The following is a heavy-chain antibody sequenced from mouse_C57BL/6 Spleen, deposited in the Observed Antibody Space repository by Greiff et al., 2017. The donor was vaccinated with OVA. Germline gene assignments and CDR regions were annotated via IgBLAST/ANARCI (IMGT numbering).Heavy chain of an antibody. Sequence: QVQLKESGAELARPGASVKLSCKASGYTFTSYGISWVKQRTGQGLEWIGEIYPRSGNTYYNEKFKGKATLTADKSSSTAYMELRSLTSEDSAVYFCARRGLLQNYAMDYWGQGTSVTVSS. J-gene: IGHJ4*01. V-gene: IGHV1-81*01. CDR3: ARRGLLQNYAMDY. CDR2: IYPRSGNT. D-gene: IGHD2-3*01. CDR1: GYTFTSYG.